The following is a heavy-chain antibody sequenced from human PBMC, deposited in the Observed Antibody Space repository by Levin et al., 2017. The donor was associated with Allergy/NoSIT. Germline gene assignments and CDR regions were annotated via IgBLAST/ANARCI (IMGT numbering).Heavy chain of an antibody. CDR1: GFTFSSYA. Sequence: PGGSLRLSCAASGFTFSSYAMHWVRQAPGKGLEWVAVISYDGSNKYYADSVKGRFTISRDNSKNTLYLQMNSLRAEDTAVYYCARGYCSGGSCHKDVPLDYWGQGTLVTVSS. CDR3: ARGYCSGGSCHKDVPLDY. J-gene: IGHJ4*02. CDR2: ISYDGSNK. V-gene: IGHV3-30-3*01. D-gene: IGHD2-15*01.